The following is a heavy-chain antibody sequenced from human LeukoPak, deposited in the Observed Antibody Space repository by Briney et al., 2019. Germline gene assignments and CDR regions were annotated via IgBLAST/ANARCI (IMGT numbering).Heavy chain of an antibody. CDR1: GFTFSSYG. D-gene: IGHD5-12*01. Sequence: EPGGSLRLSCAASGFTFSSYGMHWVRQAPGKGLEWVAVISYDGSNKYYADSVKGRFTISRDNSKNTLYLQMNSLRAEDTAVYYCAREQAGYDAFDIWGQGTMVTVSS. CDR3: AREQAGYDAFDI. J-gene: IGHJ3*02. CDR2: ISYDGSNK. V-gene: IGHV3-30*03.